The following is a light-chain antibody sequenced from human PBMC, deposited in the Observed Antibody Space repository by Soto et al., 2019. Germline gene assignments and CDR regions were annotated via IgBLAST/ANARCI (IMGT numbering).Light chain of an antibody. CDR3: QQYGSSFLS. CDR2: GT. V-gene: IGKV3-20*01. J-gene: IGKJ4*01. Sequence: EIVLTQSPGTLSLSPGERATLPCRASQTVTSGYLAWYQQKPGQAPRLLIYGTRRAPGIPDTFSGSGSGTDFTLTISRLEPEDFAVYYCQQYGSSFLSFGGGTKVDIK. CDR1: QTVTSGY.